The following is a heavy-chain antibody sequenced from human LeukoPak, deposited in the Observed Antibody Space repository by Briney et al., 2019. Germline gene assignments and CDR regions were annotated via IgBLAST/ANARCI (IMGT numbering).Heavy chain of an antibody. CDR3: ARVDWLRDYYYYMDV. CDR2: TYHSGST. CDR1: GGSISSGGYS. Sequence: SETLSLTCAVSGGSISSGGYSWSWIRQPPGKGLEWIANTYHSGSTYYNPSLKSRVTISVDTSTNQFSLQLSSVTTADTAVYYCARVDWLRDYYYYMDVWGTGTTVTVSS. V-gene: IGHV4-30-2*01. D-gene: IGHD5-12*01. J-gene: IGHJ6*03.